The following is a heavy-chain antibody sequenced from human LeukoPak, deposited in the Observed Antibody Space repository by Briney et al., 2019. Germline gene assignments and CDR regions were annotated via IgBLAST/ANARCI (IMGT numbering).Heavy chain of an antibody. CDR2: IKTKTDGGTA. Sequence: GGSLRLSCAASGFTFRNAWMNWVRQAPGKGLEWVGRIKTKTDGGTADYAAPVKGRITISREDSKNTLYLQINSLKTDDTALYYCTTRTWADGFDIWGQGTMLTVSS. J-gene: IGHJ3*02. CDR1: GFTFRNAW. V-gene: IGHV3-15*01. D-gene: IGHD2-2*01. CDR3: TTRTWADGFDI.